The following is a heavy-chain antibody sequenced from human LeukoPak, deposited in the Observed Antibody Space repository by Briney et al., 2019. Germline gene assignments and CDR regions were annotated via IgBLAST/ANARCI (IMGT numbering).Heavy chain of an antibody. CDR3: ARLVPAAPRNWFDP. CDR2: ISAYNGNT. J-gene: IGHJ5*02. V-gene: IGHV1-18*01. CDR1: GYTFTSYD. Sequence: ASVKVSCKASGYTFTSYDINWVRQAPGQGLEWMGWISAYNGNTNYAQKLQGRVTMTTDTSTSTAYMELRSLRSDDTAVYYCARLVPAAPRNWFDPWGQGTLVTVSS. D-gene: IGHD2-2*01.